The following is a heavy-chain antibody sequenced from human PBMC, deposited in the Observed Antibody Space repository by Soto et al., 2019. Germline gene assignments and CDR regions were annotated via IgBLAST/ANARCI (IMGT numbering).Heavy chain of an antibody. D-gene: IGHD2-8*01. J-gene: IGHJ6*02. CDR2: ISAYNGNT. Sequence: QVQLVQSGAEVKKPGASVKVSCKASGYTFTSYGISWVRQAPGQGLEWMGWISAYNGNTNYAQKLQGRVTRTTDTSTSTAYMELRSLRSDDTAVYYCARDGIVLMVYSPGRGMDVWGQGTTVTVSS. V-gene: IGHV1-18*01. CDR1: GYTFTSYG. CDR3: ARDGIVLMVYSPGRGMDV.